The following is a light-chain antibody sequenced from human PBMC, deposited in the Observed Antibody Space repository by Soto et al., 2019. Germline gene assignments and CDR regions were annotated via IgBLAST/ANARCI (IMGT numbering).Light chain of an antibody. Sequence: IQLTHSPSTLSATDEDRVTLTCRASQSLNTRLALYQQRPGKAPKPLIYDASTLESGVPSRFSGGGSGTEFTLTINNLQPDDLAAYICQQYKSYSTFGRGTKVDI. J-gene: IGKJ1*01. V-gene: IGKV1-5*01. CDR2: DAS. CDR1: QSLNTR. CDR3: QQYKSYST.